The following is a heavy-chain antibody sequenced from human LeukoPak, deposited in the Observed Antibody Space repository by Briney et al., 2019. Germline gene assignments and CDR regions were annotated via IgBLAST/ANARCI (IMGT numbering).Heavy chain of an antibody. CDR1: GFTFSSYA. J-gene: IGHJ6*02. D-gene: IGHD2-2*01. CDR2: ISGSGGST. Sequence: PGGSLRLSCAASGFTFSSYAMSWVRQAPGKGLEWVSGISGSGGSTYYADSVKGRFTISRDNSKNTLYLQMNSLRAEDTAVYYCARDHIVVVPAAHYYYYGMDVWGQGTTVTVSS. V-gene: IGHV3-23*01. CDR3: ARDHIVVVPAAHYYYYGMDV.